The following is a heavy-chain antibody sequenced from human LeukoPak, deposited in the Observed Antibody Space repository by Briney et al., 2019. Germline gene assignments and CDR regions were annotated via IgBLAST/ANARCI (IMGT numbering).Heavy chain of an antibody. CDR3: ARRGYCSGGSCHYFDY. CDR1: GYSFTSYW. D-gene: IGHD2-15*01. V-gene: IGHV5-51*01. J-gene: IGHJ4*02. Sequence: GESLKISCKGSGYSFTSYWIGWVRQMPGKGLEWMGIIYPGDSDTRYSPSFQGQVTISADKSISTAYLQWSSLKASDTAMYYCARRGYCSGGSCHYFDYWGQGTLVTVSS. CDR2: IYPGDSDT.